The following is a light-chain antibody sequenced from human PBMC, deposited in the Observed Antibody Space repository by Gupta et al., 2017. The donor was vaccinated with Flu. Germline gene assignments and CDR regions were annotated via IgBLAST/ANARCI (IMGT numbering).Light chain of an antibody. CDR3: QQANNYPFT. CDR2: AAS. V-gene: IGKV1-12*01. J-gene: IGKJ2*01. CDR1: QSVNRW. Sequence: DIQMTQSPPFMSASVGDRVTITCRASQSVNRWVVWYQQKPGKAPSLLIYAASILQGGVPSRFNGNGSGTHFTLTISSLQPEDSATYYCQQANNYPFTFAQGTKLEI.